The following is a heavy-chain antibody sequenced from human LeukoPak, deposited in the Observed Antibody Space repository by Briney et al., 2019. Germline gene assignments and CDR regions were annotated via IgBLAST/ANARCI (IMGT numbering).Heavy chain of an antibody. D-gene: IGHD1-14*01. CDR3: ARDGFYYHYYMDV. CDR1: GGTVTSSTYF. Sequence: SETLSLTCTLSGGTVTSSTYFWGWIRQPPGKGLEWIGSISYSGATYYNPSLKSRVSMSVHTSKSQFSLKLSSVTAADTAVYYCARDGFYYHYYMDVWGEGITVTVSS. CDR2: ISYSGAT. V-gene: IGHV4-39*07. J-gene: IGHJ6*03.